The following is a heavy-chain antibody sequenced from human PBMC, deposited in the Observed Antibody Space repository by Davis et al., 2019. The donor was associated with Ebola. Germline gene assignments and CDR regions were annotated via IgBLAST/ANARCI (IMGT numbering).Heavy chain of an antibody. CDR2: ISAYNGNT. CDR3: ARNDYGDYYFDY. Sequence: ASVKVSCKASGYTFTSYGITWVRQAPGQGLEWMGWISAYNGNTNYAQKLQGRVTMTTDTSTSTAYMELRSLRSDDTAVYYCARNDYGDYYFDYWGQGTLVTVSS. V-gene: IGHV1-18*01. CDR1: GYTFTSYG. J-gene: IGHJ4*02. D-gene: IGHD4-17*01.